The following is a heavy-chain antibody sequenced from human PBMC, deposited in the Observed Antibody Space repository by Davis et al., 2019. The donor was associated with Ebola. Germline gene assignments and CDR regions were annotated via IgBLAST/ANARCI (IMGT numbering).Heavy chain of an antibody. V-gene: IGHV3-13*01. D-gene: IGHD3-10*01. J-gene: IGHJ6*02. CDR1: GFTFSSYD. CDR2: IGTAGDT. Sequence: GESLKISCAASGFTFSSYDMHWVRQATGKGLEWVSAIGTAGDTYYPGSVKGRFTISRENAKNSLYLQMNSLRAEDTAVYHCARGLIWFGELLLDYGMDVWGQGTTVTVSS. CDR3: ARGLIWFGELLLDYGMDV.